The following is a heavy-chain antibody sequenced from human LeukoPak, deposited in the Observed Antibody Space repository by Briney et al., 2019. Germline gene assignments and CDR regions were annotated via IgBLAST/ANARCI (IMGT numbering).Heavy chain of an antibody. V-gene: IGHV3-23*01. CDR3: AKYYYDSSGYYGLFDY. CDR1: GFTFSSYA. D-gene: IGHD3-22*01. Sequence: GGSLRLSCAASGFTFSSYAMSWVRQAQGKGLEWVSAISGSGGSTYYADSVKGRFTISGDNSKNTLYLQMNSRRAEDTAVYYCAKYYYDSSGYYGLFDYWGQGTLVTVAS. J-gene: IGHJ4*02. CDR2: ISGSGGST.